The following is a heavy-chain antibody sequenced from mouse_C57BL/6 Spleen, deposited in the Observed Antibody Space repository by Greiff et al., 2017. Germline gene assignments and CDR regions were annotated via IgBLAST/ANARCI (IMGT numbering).Heavy chain of an antibody. V-gene: IGHV1-18*01. CDR3: ARRDYFCSSFGD. D-gene: IGHD1-1*01. CDR1: GYTFTDYT. Sequence: EVQLQPSGPELVKPGASVKISCKASGYTFTDYTMAWVKQSHGKSLEWIGDIYPNNGGTIYNQKFKGKATLTVDKSSSTAYMELSSLTSEDTAVYYCARRDYFCSSFGDWGKGTTVTVSS. CDR2: IYPNNGGT. J-gene: IGHJ1*03.